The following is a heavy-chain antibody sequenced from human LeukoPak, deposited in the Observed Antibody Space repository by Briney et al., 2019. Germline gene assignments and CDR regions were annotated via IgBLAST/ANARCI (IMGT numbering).Heavy chain of an antibody. J-gene: IGHJ5*02. CDR1: GFVFRNYY. CDR2: NNGEGSST. CDR3: ARGGVPAAQDS. Sequence: GGSLRLSCTVSGFVFRNYYMHLVRQSPGTALVWVSHNNGEGSSTRHADHVKGRFTNSRDNAKSTLYLQINSLRAEDTAVYYCARGGVPAAQDSWGQGTLVTVSS. V-gene: IGHV3-74*01. D-gene: IGHD6-13*01.